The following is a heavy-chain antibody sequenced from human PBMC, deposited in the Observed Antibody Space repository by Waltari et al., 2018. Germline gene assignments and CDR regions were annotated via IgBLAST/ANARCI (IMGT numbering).Heavy chain of an antibody. CDR1: GYTFTGYY. D-gene: IGHD6-13*01. V-gene: IGHV1-2*06. Sequence: QVQLVQSGAEVKKPGASVKVSCKASGYTFTGYYMHWVRQAPGQGLEWMGRINPTSGGTNYAQKFQGRVTMTRDTSISTAYMELSRLRSDDTAVYYCAVNQQQLVLNYWGQGTLVTVSS. J-gene: IGHJ4*02. CDR3: AVNQQQLVLNY. CDR2: INPTSGGT.